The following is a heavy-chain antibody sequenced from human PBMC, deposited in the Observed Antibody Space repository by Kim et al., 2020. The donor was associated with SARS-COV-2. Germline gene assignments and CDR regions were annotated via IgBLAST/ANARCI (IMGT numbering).Heavy chain of an antibody. CDR3: ARQGPSFYGSATFYY. CDR2: VYYSGTT. V-gene: IGHV4-39*01. CDR1: GDSITSGSSY. Sequence: SETLSLTCAITGDSITSGSSYWGWLRQPPGKGLEWIGNVYYSGTTYYNPSLKSRATISVDASRNQFSLNLKAVRDTDTAVYYCARQGPSFYGSATFYYWG. J-gene: IGHJ4*01. D-gene: IGHD3-10*01.